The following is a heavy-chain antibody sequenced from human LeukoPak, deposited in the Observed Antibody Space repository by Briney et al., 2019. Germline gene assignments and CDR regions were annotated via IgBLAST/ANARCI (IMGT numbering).Heavy chain of an antibody. CDR2: ISSSSSYK. CDR3: ASFPPYMVRTDAFDI. V-gene: IGHV3-21*01. D-gene: IGHD3-10*01. Sequence: GRSLRLSCAASGFTFSNYPMHWVRQAPGKGLEWVSSISSSSSYKYYADSVKGRFTISRDNAKNSLYLQMNSLRAEDTAVYYCASFPPYMVRTDAFDIWGQGTMVTVSS. CDR1: GFTFSNYP. J-gene: IGHJ3*02.